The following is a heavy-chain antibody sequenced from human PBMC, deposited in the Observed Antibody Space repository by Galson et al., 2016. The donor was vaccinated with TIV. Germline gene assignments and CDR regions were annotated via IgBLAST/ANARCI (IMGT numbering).Heavy chain of an antibody. CDR1: GFTFPNHW. Sequence: LRLSCAASGFTFPNHWMHWVRQAPGKGLVWVARVNRDGSGTNYADSVKGRFTISRDNAEKTLYLQMNSLRAEDTGGFYWVRGKDYGGCKFDFWGKGVLVTVSS. V-gene: IGHV3-74*01. CDR2: VNRDGSGT. J-gene: IGHJ4*02. CDR3: VRGKDYGGCKFDF. D-gene: IGHD4-23*01.